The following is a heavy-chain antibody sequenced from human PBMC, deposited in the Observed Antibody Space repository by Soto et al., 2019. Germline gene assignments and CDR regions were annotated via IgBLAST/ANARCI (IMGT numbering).Heavy chain of an antibody. CDR3: ARDPTVTTKNDAFDI. D-gene: IGHD4-17*01. CDR2: ISYSGST. CDR1: GGSISSYY. V-gene: IGHV4-59*01. Sequence: QVQLQESGPGLVKPSETLSLTCTVSGGSISSYYWSWIRQPPGKRLEWLGYISYSGSTNYNPSLTSRVTISVDTSKNQFSLKLSSVTTADTAVYYCARDPTVTTKNDAFDIWGRGTMVTVSS. J-gene: IGHJ3*02.